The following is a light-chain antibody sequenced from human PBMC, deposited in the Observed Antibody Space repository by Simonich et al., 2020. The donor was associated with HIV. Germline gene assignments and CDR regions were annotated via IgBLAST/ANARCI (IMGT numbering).Light chain of an antibody. V-gene: IGLV2-14*03. J-gene: IGLJ2*01. Sequence: QSDLTQPASVSGSPGQSITISCTGTRSAVGGYNYVSWYQQHPGKAPKPMIYDVSNRPSGVSNRFSGSKSGNTASLTISGLQAEDEADYYCSSYTSSSTLVFGGGTKLTVL. CDR1: RSAVGGYNY. CDR2: DVS. CDR3: SSYTSSSTLV.